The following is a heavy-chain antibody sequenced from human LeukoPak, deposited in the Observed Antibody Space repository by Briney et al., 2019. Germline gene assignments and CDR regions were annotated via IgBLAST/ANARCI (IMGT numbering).Heavy chain of an antibody. CDR2: IYYSGST. CDR1: GGSISSGGYS. D-gene: IGHD2-8*01. V-gene: IGHV4-61*08. CDR3: ARDCTNGVCYAYGMDV. J-gene: IGHJ6*02. Sequence: PSQTLSLTCAVSGGSISSGGYSWSWIRQPPGKGLEWIGYIYYSGSTNYNPSLKSRVTISVDTSKNQFSLKLSSVTAADTAVYYCARDCTNGVCYAYGMDVWGQGTTVTVSS.